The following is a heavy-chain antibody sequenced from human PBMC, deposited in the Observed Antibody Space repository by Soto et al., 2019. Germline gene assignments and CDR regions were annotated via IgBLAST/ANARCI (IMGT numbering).Heavy chain of an antibody. CDR1: GFTFSSYA. CDR3: AEDQAVRGSWHFDL. CDR2: ISGSGGST. J-gene: IGHJ2*01. D-gene: IGHD3-10*01. V-gene: IGHV3-23*01. Sequence: GGSLRLSCAASGFTFSSYAMSWVRQAPGKGLEWVSAISGSGGSTYYADSVKGRFTISRDNSKNTLYLQMNSLRAEDTAVYYCAEDQAVRGSWHFDLWGRGTLVTVSS.